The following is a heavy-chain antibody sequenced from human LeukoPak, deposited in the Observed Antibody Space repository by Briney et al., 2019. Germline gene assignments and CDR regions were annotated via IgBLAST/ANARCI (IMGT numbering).Heavy chain of an antibody. J-gene: IGHJ4*02. V-gene: IGHV4-34*01. D-gene: IGHD3-22*01. CDR2: INHSGST. CDR3: ARRSPFRPDSSGYYYATRVRPAYYFDY. Sequence: PSETLSLTCTVSGGSISSYYWSWIRQPPGKGLEWIGEINHSGSTNYNPSLKSRVTTSVDTSKNQFSLKLSSVTAADTAVYYCARRSPFRPDSSGYYYATRVRPAYYFDYWGQGTLVTVSS. CDR1: GGSISSYY.